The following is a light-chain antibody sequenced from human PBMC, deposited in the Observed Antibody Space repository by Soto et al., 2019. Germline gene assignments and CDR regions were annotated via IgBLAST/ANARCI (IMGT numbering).Light chain of an antibody. V-gene: IGLV3-21*02. CDR2: DDS. CDR1: TIGSKS. CDR3: QVWDSSCDHSV. Sequence: SYELTQPPSVSVAPGQTAMITCGGNTIGSKSVHWYQQQPGQAPVLVVYDDSDRPSGIPERFSGSNSENTATLTISRVEAGDEADYYCQVWDSSCDHSVFGGGTKVTVL. J-gene: IGLJ2*01.